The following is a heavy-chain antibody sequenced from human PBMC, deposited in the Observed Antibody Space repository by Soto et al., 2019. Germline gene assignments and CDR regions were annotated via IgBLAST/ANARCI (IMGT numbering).Heavy chain of an antibody. V-gene: IGHV3-33*01. J-gene: IGHJ4*02. Sequence: QVQLVESGGGVVQPGRSLRLSCAASGFTFSSYGMNWVRHAPGKGMEWAAVIWYEGSNKYYADSVKGRCTISRDKSKNRLYLQINSLKAEETAMYYGARDRYSSGWYDLFYWGQGTLVTVS. CDR3: ARDRYSSGWYDLFY. D-gene: IGHD6-19*01. CDR1: GFTFSSYG. CDR2: IWYEGSNK.